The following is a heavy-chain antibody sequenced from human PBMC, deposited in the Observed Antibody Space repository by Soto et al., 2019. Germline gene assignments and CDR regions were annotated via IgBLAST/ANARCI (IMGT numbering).Heavy chain of an antibody. CDR1: GYTFTSYD. V-gene: IGHV1-8*01. CDR2: MNPNSGNT. CDR3: ARGVRYYYVWGSYRYKLVY. Sequence: ASVKVSCKASGYTFTSYDINWVRQATGQGLEWMGWMNPNSGNTGYAQKFQGSVTMTRDTSTSTVYMELSSLRSEDTAVYYCARGVRYYYVWGSYRYKLVYWGQGTLVTVSS. D-gene: IGHD3-16*02. J-gene: IGHJ4*02.